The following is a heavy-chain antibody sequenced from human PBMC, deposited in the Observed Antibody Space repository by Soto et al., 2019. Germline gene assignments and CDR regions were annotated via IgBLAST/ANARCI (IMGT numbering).Heavy chain of an antibody. J-gene: IGHJ6*02. CDR3: ARDARYASSWYGLDV. CDR1: GFTFSDYY. CDR2: ITSSGQSV. Sequence: QVQLVESGGGLVKPGGSLRLSCVASGFTFSDYYMNWIRQAPGKGLEWVAYITSSGQSVFYAESVKGRFTVSRDNSKNSMYLQMDSRRADDTAIYYCARDARYASSWYGLDVWGQGTTVTVSS. V-gene: IGHV3-11*01. D-gene: IGHD6-13*01.